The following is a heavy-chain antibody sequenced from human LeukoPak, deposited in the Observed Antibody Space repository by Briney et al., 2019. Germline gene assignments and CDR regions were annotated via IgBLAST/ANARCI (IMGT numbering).Heavy chain of an antibody. D-gene: IGHD6-19*01. V-gene: IGHV3-74*01. J-gene: IGHJ4*02. CDR3: ATKQWLAPPPDS. Sequence: GGSLRLSCAASGFSFSIYATSWVRQAPGKGLESVSRINTDGTVTTYADSVKGRFTVSRDNADNTMFLQMNSVRDEDTAVYYCATKQWLAPPPDSWGQGTPVTVSS. CDR2: INTDGTVT. CDR1: GFSFSIYA.